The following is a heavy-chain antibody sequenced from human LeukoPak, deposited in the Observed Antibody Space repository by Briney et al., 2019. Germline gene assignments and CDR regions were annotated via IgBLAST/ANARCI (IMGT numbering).Heavy chain of an antibody. Sequence: SETLSLTCTVSGASVSSDYWSWIRQSPGKGLEWIGYIYYSGSTNYNPSLKSRVTISVDTSKNQFSLKLSSVTAADTAVYYCARHSSSWYVDYWGQGTLVTVSS. CDR3: ARHSSSWYVDY. J-gene: IGHJ4*02. CDR2: IYYSGST. D-gene: IGHD6-13*01. CDR1: GASVSSDY. V-gene: IGHV4-59*08.